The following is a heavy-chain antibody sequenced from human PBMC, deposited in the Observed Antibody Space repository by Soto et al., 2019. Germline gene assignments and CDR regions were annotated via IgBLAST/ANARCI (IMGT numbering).Heavy chain of an antibody. D-gene: IGHD6-13*01. V-gene: IGHV4-31*03. J-gene: IGHJ6*02. CDR1: GDSISSSSYY. CDR3: ARARVPYSSTWYRYDYYGMDI. CDR2: IHYSGNT. Sequence: SETLSLTCTVSGDSISSSSYYWSWIRQHPGKGLEWIGYIHYSGNTRYNPSLKSRLTISVDASKNQFSLMLSSLTAADTAVYFCARARVPYSSTWYRYDYYGMDIWGQGTTVTVSS.